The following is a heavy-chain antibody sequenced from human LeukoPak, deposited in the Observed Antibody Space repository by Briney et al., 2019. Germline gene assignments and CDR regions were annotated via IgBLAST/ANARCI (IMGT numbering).Heavy chain of an antibody. D-gene: IGHD3-10*01. Sequence: ASVKVSCKVSGYTLTELSMHWVRQAPGKGLEWMGGFDPEDGETIYAQKFQGRVTMTEDTSTDTAYMELSSLRSEDTAVYYCATVYGSGSYYIGALDYWGQGPLVTVSS. V-gene: IGHV1-24*01. CDR2: FDPEDGET. CDR1: GYTLTELS. CDR3: ATVYGSGSYYIGALDY. J-gene: IGHJ4*02.